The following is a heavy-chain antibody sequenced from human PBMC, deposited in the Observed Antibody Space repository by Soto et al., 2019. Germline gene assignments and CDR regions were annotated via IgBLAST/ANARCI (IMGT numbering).Heavy chain of an antibody. Sequence: EVQLVESGGGLVKPGGSLRLSCAASGFTFSNAWMNWVRQAPGKGLEWVGNIKSKTDGGTTDYAAPAKGRFTISRDDSKDMLYLQMNSLKTEDTAVYYCTTLTVAGPFDYWGQGTPVTVSS. D-gene: IGHD6-19*01. CDR3: TTLTVAGPFDY. V-gene: IGHV3-15*07. CDR2: IKSKTDGGTT. J-gene: IGHJ4*02. CDR1: GFTFSNAW.